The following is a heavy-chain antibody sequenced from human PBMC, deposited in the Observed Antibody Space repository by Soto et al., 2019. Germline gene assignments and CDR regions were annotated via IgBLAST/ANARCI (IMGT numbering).Heavy chain of an antibody. CDR2: IYYSGST. CDR3: ARLYGSGSYYFDY. V-gene: IGHV4-59*01. D-gene: IGHD3-10*01. J-gene: IGHJ4*02. CDR1: GGSISSYY. Sequence: TSETLSLTCTVSGGSISSYYWSWIRQPPGKGLEWIGYIYYSGSTNYNPSLKSRVTISVDTSKNQFSLKLSSVTAADTAVYYCARLYGSGSYYFDYWGQGTLVTVSS.